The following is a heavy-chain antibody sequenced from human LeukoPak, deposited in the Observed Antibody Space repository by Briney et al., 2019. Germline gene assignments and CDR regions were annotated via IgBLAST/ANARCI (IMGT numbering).Heavy chain of an antibody. D-gene: IGHD3-16*01. CDR2: MFFSGTT. J-gene: IGHJ3*02. CDR3: ARPTGLPGALDT. CDR1: DGSISSSSYC. V-gene: IGHV4-39*01. Sequence: SETLSLTCTVPDGSISSSSYCWGWIRQPPGKGLEWVGSMFFSGTTYYNPSLENRVTISIGPSKNQFSLKLTSVTASDTAVYYCARPTGLPGALDTWGQGTAVIVSS.